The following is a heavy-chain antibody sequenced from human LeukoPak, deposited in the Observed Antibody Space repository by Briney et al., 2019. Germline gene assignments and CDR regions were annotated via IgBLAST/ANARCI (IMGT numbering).Heavy chain of an antibody. Sequence: ASVKVSCKASGGTFISYAISWVRQAPGQGLEWMGGIIPIFGTANYAQKFQGRVTITTDESASTAYMELSSLRSEDTAVYYCARDQGYYYDSSGYYNWGQGTLVTVSS. J-gene: IGHJ4*02. CDR1: GGTFISYA. V-gene: IGHV1-69*05. CDR2: IIPIFGTA. CDR3: ARDQGYYYDSSGYYN. D-gene: IGHD3-22*01.